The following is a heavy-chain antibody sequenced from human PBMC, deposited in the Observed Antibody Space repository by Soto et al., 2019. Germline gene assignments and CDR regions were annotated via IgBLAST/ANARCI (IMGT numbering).Heavy chain of an antibody. CDR2: IFHGQTT. CDR1: GVSVSSDNW. Sequence: GVSGVSVSSDNWWTWVRQTPEKGLEWIGEIFHGQTTYYNPSLKSRATISVDKSKNQFSLTLTSVTAADTGVYYCAKNGWYSADVWGQGTMVTVSS. CDR3: AKNGWYSADV. D-gene: IGHD6-19*01. V-gene: IGHV4-4*02. J-gene: IGHJ3*01.